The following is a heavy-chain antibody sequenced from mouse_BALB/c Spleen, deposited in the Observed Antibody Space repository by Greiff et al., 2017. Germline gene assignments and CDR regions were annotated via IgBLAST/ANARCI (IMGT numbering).Heavy chain of an antibody. D-gene: IGHD1-2*01. CDR3: ARDDYYGEYYFDY. CDR1: GFTFSSFG. V-gene: IGHV5-17*02. J-gene: IGHJ2*01. Sequence: EVKLMESGGGLVQPGGSRKLSCAASGFTFSSFGMHWVRQAPEKGLEWVAYISSGSSTIYYADTVKGRFTISRDNPKNTLFLQMTSLRSEDTAMYYCARDDYYGEYYFDYWGQGTTLTVSS. CDR2: ISSGSSTI.